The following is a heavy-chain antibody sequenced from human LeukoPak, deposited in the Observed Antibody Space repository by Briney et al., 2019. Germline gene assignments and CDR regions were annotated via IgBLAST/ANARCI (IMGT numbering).Heavy chain of an antibody. CDR2: IYYSGST. CDR1: GGSISSSSYY. J-gene: IGHJ5*02. Sequence: SETLSLTCTVSGGSISSSSYYWGWIRQPPGKGLEWIGRIYYSGSTYYNPSLKSRVTISVDTSKNQFSLKLSSVTAADTAVYYCARHGIVVVVAATPNWFDPWGQGTLVTVSS. V-gene: IGHV4-39*01. CDR3: ARHGIVVVVAATPNWFDP. D-gene: IGHD2-15*01.